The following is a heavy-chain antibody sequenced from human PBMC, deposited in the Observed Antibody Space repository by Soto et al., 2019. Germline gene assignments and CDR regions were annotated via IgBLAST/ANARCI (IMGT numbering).Heavy chain of an antibody. D-gene: IGHD6-13*01. CDR2: IYSGGST. J-gene: IGHJ3*02. V-gene: IGHV3-53*04. CDR1: GFAVSSNY. CDR3: GQQLPPGATAAFDI. Sequence: EVQLVESGGGLVQPGGSLRLSCAGSGFAVSSNYMSWVRQAPGKGLEWVSVIYSGGSTHYADSVKGRFTISRHNSKNTLYLQMNSLRPEDTAVYYCGQQLPPGATAAFDIWGQGTMVTVSS.